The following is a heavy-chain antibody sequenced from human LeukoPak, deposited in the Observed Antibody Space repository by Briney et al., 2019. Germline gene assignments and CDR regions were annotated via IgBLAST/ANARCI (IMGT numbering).Heavy chain of an antibody. V-gene: IGHV3-11*04. Sequence: GGSLRLSCAASGFTFSDYYMSWIRQAPGKGLEWVSYISSSGSTIYYADSVKGRFTISRDNAKNSLYLQMNSLRAEDTAVYYCARSRPSRYCSGGSCTHHAFDIWGQGTMATVSS. CDR2: ISSSGSTI. J-gene: IGHJ3*02. CDR1: GFTFSDYY. D-gene: IGHD2-15*01. CDR3: ARSRPSRYCSGGSCTHHAFDI.